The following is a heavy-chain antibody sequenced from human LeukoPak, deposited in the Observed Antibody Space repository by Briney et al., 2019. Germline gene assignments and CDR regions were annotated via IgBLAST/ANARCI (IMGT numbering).Heavy chain of an antibody. J-gene: IGHJ6*03. CDR3: ARGVRGVTSAYYMVV. CDR2: ISSSSSYI. D-gene: IGHD3-10*01. Sequence: GGSLRLSCAASGFTFSSYIMNWVRQAPGKGLEWVSSISSSSSYIYYADSVKGRFTISRDNAKNSLYLQMNSLRAEDTAVYYCARGVRGVTSAYYMVVWGKGTTVTVSS. V-gene: IGHV3-21*01. CDR1: GFTFSSYI.